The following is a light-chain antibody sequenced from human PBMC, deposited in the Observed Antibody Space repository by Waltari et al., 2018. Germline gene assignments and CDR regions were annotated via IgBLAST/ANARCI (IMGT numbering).Light chain of an antibody. CDR1: QSVSRT. Sequence: EFVLTQSPGTLSLSPGERATLPCRASQSVSRTLAWYQQKPGQAPRLLIFGASTRATGIPDRFSGSGSGTDFSLTISRLEPEDFAVYYCQHYVRLPATFGQGTKVEIK. V-gene: IGKV3-20*01. CDR3: QHYVRLPAT. CDR2: GAS. J-gene: IGKJ1*01.